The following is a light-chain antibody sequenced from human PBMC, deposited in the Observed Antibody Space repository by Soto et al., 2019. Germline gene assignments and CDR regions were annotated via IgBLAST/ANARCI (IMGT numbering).Light chain of an antibody. CDR2: GAS. J-gene: IGKJ1*01. V-gene: IGKV3-20*01. CDR3: QQYGSSGT. Sequence: IVVTQSPSTLSVSPGEIATLSCRASQSVSSNLAWYKQKPGQAPXILIYGASTRATGIPDRFSGSGSGTDFTLTIRRLEPEDFAVYYCQQYGSSGTFGQGTKLEIK. CDR1: QSVSSN.